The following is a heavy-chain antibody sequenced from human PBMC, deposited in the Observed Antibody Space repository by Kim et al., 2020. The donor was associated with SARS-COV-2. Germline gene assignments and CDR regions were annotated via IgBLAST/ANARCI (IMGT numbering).Heavy chain of an antibody. CDR2: INTNTGNP. CDR1: GYTFTSYA. V-gene: IGHV7-4-1*02. J-gene: IGHJ4*02. D-gene: IGHD3-3*01. CDR3: ARVGANEAFFFDY. Sequence: ASVKVSCKASGYTFTSYAMNWVRQAPGQGLEWMGWINTNTGNPTYAQGFTGRFVFSLDTSVSTAYLQMSSLTAEDTAVYYCARVGANEAFFFDYCGQGTLVTVSS.